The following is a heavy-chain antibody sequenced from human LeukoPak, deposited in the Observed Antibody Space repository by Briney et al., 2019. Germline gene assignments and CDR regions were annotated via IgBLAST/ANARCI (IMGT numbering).Heavy chain of an antibody. CDR1: GXTVSSNY. D-gene: IGHD1-1*01. Sequence: PGGSLRLSCAASGXTVSSNYMSWVRQAPGKGLEWVSVIYSGGSTYYADSVKGRFTISRDNSKNTLYLQMNSLRAEDTAVYYCARCHNWNDCYFDYWGQGTLVTVSP. J-gene: IGHJ4*02. CDR3: ARCHNWNDCYFDY. V-gene: IGHV3-66*01. CDR2: IYSGGST.